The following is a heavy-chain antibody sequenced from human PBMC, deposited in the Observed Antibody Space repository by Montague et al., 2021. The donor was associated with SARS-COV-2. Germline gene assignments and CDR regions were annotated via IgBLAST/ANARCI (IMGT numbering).Heavy chain of an antibody. D-gene: IGHD3-3*01. V-gene: IGHV4-61*02. J-gene: IGHJ3*02. CDR2: IYTNGST. CDR1: GGSISSGSYY. Sequence: TLSLTCTVSGGSISSGSYYWSWIRQPAGKGLEWIGRIYTNGSTNYNPSLKSRVTISVDTSKNQFSLKLSSAAAADTAVYYCARILGTYYDFWSGERAIDAFDTWGQGTMVTVSS. CDR3: ARILGTYYDFWSGERAIDAFDT.